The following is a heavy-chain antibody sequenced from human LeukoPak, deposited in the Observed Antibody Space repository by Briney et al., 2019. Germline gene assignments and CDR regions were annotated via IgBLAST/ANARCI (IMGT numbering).Heavy chain of an antibody. CDR3: AKDDPLLLTTDAFDI. CDR1: GLTFSSYG. D-gene: IGHD1-26*01. V-gene: IGHV3-30*02. CDR2: IRYDGSNK. J-gene: IGHJ3*02. Sequence: GGSLRLSCAASGLTFSSYGMHWVRQAPGKGLELVAFIRYDGSNKYYADSVEGRFTISRDNSKNTLYLQMNSLRAEDTAVYYCAKDDPLLLTTDAFDIWGQGTMVTVSS.